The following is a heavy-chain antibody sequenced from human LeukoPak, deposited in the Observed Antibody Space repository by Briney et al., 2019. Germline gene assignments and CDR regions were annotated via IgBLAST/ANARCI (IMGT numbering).Heavy chain of an antibody. V-gene: IGHV4-38-2*02. J-gene: IGHJ2*01. D-gene: IGHD3-3*01. CDR1: GFSITSGYF. CDR3: ARGQIYDYWTPVSRKSDL. CDR2: VYTTGAGST. Sequence: KTSETLSLTCTVSGFSITSGYFWGWIRQPPGKGLEWIGNVYTTGAGSTYHNPSLKSRVTVSSDTSKNQVSLKLNSVTAADTAVYYCARGQIYDYWTPVSRKSDLWGRGTLVTVSS.